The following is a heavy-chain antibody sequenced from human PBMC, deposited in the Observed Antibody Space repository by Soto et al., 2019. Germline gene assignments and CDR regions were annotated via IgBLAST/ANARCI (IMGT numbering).Heavy chain of an antibody. CDR1: GGSFTSNNW. CDR3: ASRDPGTSVDY. Sequence: QVQLQESGPGLVKPSGTLSLTCAVSGGSFTSNNWWSWVRKPPGQGLEWIGEIYRTGSTNYNPSRKSRATISTDQSEHQFSMKVTSLTAADTAVYFCASRDPGTSVDYWGQGTWVTVSS. V-gene: IGHV4-4*02. CDR2: IYRTGST. J-gene: IGHJ4*02. D-gene: IGHD1-7*01.